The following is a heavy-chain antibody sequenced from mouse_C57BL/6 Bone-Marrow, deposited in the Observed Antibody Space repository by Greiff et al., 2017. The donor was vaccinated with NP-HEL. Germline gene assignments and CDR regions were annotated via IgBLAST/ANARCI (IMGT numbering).Heavy chain of an antibody. CDR2: IDPANGNT. CDR3: ARARWGLLEYFDV. J-gene: IGHJ1*03. V-gene: IGHV14-3*01. CDR1: GFNIKNTY. Sequence: EVQLKESVAELVRPGASVKLSCTASGFNIKNTYMHWVKQRPEQGLEWIGRIDPANGNTKYAPKFQGKATITADTSSNTAYLQLSSLTSEDTAIYYCARARWGLLEYFDVWGTGTTVTVSS. D-gene: IGHD2-3*01.